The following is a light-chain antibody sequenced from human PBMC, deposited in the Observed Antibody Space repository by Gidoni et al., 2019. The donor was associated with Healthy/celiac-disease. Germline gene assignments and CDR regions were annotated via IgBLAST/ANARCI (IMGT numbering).Light chain of an antibody. CDR3: QQSYSTLT. V-gene: IGKV1-39*01. CDR1: QSISSY. J-gene: IGKJ4*01. Sequence: DIQLTQSPSSLSASVGDRVTITCRASQSISSYLNWYQHKPGKAPKLLIYAASSLQSGVPSRFSGSGSGTDFTITISSLQPEDFATYYCQQSYSTLTFGGGTKVEIK. CDR2: AAS.